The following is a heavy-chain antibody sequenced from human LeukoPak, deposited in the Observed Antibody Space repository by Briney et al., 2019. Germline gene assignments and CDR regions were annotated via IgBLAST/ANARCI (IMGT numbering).Heavy chain of an antibody. Sequence: ALVKVSCKPSGYTFTRYAIHWVRQAPGQRVDWMGWINPGNGYTKSSQKLQDRVTITRDTSATTAYMELSSLTSEDTAVYYCARGNGDIDYWGLGTQVTVSS. J-gene: IGHJ4*02. V-gene: IGHV1-3*01. CDR3: ARGNGDIDY. CDR1: GYTFTRYA. D-gene: IGHD4-17*01. CDR2: INPGNGYT.